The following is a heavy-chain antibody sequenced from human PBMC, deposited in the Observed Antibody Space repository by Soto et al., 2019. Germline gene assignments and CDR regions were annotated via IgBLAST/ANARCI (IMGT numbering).Heavy chain of an antibody. J-gene: IGHJ4*02. Sequence: GASVKVSCKASGYTFTSYGISWVRQAPGQGLEWMGWISAHNGNTDYAQKFQGRVTMTTDTSTSTASMELRSLRSDDTAVYYCARGSYISSWYSLDYWGQRTLVTVSS. CDR3: ARGSYISSWYSLDY. CDR1: GYTFTSYG. D-gene: IGHD6-13*01. V-gene: IGHV1-18*04. CDR2: ISAHNGNT.